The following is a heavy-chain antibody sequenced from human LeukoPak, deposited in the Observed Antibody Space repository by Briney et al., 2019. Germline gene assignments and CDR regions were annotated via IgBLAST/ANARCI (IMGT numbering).Heavy chain of an antibody. D-gene: IGHD2-15*01. CDR1: GFTFSSYW. CDR2: IKQDGSEK. J-gene: IGHJ4*02. CDR3: AKDLIVDPHDY. V-gene: IGHV3-7*03. Sequence: GGSLRLSCAASGFTFSSYWMSWVRQAPGKGLEWVANIKQDGSEKYYVDSVKGRFTISRDNAKNTLYLQMNSLRAEDTAVYYCAKDLIVDPHDYWGQGTLVTVSS.